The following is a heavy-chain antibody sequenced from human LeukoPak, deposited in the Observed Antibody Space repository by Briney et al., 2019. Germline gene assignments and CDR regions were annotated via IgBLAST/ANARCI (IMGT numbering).Heavy chain of an antibody. V-gene: IGHV3-30-3*01. D-gene: IGHD3-10*01. J-gene: IGHJ6*02. CDR2: MSYDGSNK. Sequence: GRSLRLSCAASGFTFSSYAMHWVRQAPGKGLEWVAVMSYDGSNKYYADSVKGRFTISRDNSKNTLYLQMNSLRAEDTAVYYCARDRYYGSGSLRSYYYGMDVWGQGTTVTVSS. CDR1: GFTFSSYA. CDR3: ARDRYYGSGSLRSYYYGMDV.